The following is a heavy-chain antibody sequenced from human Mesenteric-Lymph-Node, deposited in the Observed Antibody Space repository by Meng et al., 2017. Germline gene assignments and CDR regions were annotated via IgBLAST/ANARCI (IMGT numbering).Heavy chain of an antibody. CDR2: IKQDGSEK. CDR1: GFTFSSYA. Sequence: GGSLRLSCAASGFTFSSYAMSWVRQAPGKGLEWVANIKQDGSEKYYVDSVKGRFTISRDNAKNSLYLQMHSLRAEDTAVYYCARPWASCCYDYWGQGTLVTVSS. V-gene: IGHV3-7*01. J-gene: IGHJ4*02. D-gene: IGHD2-2*01. CDR3: ARPWASCCYDY.